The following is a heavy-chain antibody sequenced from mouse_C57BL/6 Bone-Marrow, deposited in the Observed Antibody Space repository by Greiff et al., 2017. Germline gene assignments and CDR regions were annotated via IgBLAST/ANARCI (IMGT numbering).Heavy chain of an antibody. J-gene: IGHJ3*01. CDR3: ARADYGGFAY. CDR2: IRNKANGYTT. CDR1: GFTFTDYY. Sequence: EVKLQESGGGLVQPGGSLSLSCAASGFTFTDYYMSWVRQPPGKALEWLGFIRNKANGYTTEYSASVKGRFTISRDNSQSILYRQMNALRAEDSATYYCARADYGGFAYWGQGTLVTVSA. V-gene: IGHV7-3*01. D-gene: IGHD2-4*01.